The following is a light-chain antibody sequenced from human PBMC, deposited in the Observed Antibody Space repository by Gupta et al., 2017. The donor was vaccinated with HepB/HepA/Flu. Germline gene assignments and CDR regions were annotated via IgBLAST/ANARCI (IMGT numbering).Light chain of an antibody. CDR2: GAS. J-gene: IGKJ1*01. Sequence: EVVMTQSPATLSVSPGERATLSCRASQSVSTNLAWYQHKPGQPPRLLLYGASTRATGVPARFSGSGSGTEFTLTINTLQSEDFAVYTCQQCNNWRWTFGPGTKVEIK. CDR1: QSVSTN. V-gene: IGKV3-15*01. CDR3: QQCNNWRWT.